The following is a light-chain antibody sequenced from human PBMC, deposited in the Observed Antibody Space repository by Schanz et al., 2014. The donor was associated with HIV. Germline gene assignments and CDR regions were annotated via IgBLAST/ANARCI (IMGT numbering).Light chain of an antibody. CDR3: SSYAGTNNLVI. CDR1: SSDVGGNNY. Sequence: QSALTQPASVSGSPGQSITISCTGTSSDVGGNNYVSWYQQHPGKAPKLMIFEVSERPSGVPDRFSGSKSGNTASLTVSGLQAEDEADYYCSSYAGTNNLVIFAGGTKLTVL. V-gene: IGLV2-8*01. CDR2: EVS. J-gene: IGLJ2*01.